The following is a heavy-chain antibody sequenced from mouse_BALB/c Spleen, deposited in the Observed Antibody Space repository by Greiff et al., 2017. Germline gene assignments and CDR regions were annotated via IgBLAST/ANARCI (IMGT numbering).Heavy chain of an antibody. Sequence: EVQGVESGGGLVQPGGSLKLSCAASGFTFSSSGMSWVRQTPDKRLELVATINSNGGSTYYPDSVKGRFTISRDTAKNTLYLQMSSLKSEDTAMYYCAREGGYYRYDGEGLFAYWGQGTLGTVSA. CDR2: INSNGGST. J-gene: IGHJ3*01. D-gene: IGHD2-14*01. V-gene: IGHV5-6-3*01. CDR1: GFTFSSSG. CDR3: AREGGYYRYDGEGLFAY.